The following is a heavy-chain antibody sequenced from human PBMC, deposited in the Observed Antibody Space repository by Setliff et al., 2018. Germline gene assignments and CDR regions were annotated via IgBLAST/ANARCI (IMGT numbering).Heavy chain of an antibody. V-gene: IGHV1-18*01. CDR2: VSTYNGDT. Sequence: ASVKVSCKASGYSFTSFSITWVRQAPGQGLEWLGWVSTYNGDTKSAQKFRGRVTMTTDISTSTVYMELGTLRSDDTAVYYCARRPIALAGYRKGAFDIWGQGTMVT. D-gene: IGHD6-19*01. CDR1: GYSFTSFS. J-gene: IGHJ3*02. CDR3: ARRPIALAGYRKGAFDI.